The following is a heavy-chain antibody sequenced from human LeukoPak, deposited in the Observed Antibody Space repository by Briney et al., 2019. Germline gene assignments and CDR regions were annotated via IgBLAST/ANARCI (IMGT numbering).Heavy chain of an antibody. Sequence: SETLSLTCTVSGGSISSSSHYWGWIRQPPGKGLEWIGSMYYRGSTYHNPSLKSRVTISVDTSKGQFSLKLSSVTAADTAVYYCATTTIRLGYWGQGTLVTVSS. CDR3: ATTTIRLGY. V-gene: IGHV4-39*07. J-gene: IGHJ4*02. CDR1: GGSISSSSHY. D-gene: IGHD1-26*01. CDR2: MYYRGST.